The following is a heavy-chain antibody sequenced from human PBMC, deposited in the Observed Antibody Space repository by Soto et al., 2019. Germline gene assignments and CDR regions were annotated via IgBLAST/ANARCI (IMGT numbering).Heavy chain of an antibody. D-gene: IGHD1-26*01. CDR2: ISSSGSTI. CDR1: GFTCSDYY. J-gene: IGHJ4*02. CDR3: AREVVGATFGGARVLDY. V-gene: IGHV3-11*01. Sequence: GGALRLSCAASGFTCSDYYMSWIRQAPGKGLEWVSYISSSGSTIYYADSVKGRFTISRDNAKNSLYLQMNSLRAEDTAVYYCAREVVGATFGGARVLDYWGQGTLVTVSS.